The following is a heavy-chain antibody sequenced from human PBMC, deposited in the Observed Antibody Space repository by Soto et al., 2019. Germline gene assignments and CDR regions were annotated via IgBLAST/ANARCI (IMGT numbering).Heavy chain of an antibody. V-gene: IGHV3-30-3*01. D-gene: IGHD2-2*01. CDR1: GFTFSSYA. CDR3: ARDHCSSTSCYGVFDY. CDR2: ISYDGSNK. Sequence: GGSLRLSCAASGFTFSSYAMHWVRQAPGKGLEWVAVISYDGSNKYYADSVKGRFTISRDNSKNTLYLQMNSLRAEDTAVYYCARDHCSSTSCYGVFDYWGQGTLVTVSS. J-gene: IGHJ4*02.